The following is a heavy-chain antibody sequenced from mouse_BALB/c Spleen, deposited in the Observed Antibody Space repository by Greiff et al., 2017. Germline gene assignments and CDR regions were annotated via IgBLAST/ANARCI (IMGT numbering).Heavy chain of an antibody. D-gene: IGHD2-1*01. J-gene: IGHJ2*01. CDR3: AREGIYYGNYLDY. CDR1: GYSITSGYY. CDR2: ISYDGSN. V-gene: IGHV3-6*02. Sequence: DVKLVESGPGLVKPSQSLSLTCSVTGYSITSGYYWNWIRQFPGNKLEWMGYISYDGSNNYNPSLKNRISITRDTSKNQFFLKLNSVTTEDTATYYCAREGIYYGNYLDYWGQGTTLTVSS.